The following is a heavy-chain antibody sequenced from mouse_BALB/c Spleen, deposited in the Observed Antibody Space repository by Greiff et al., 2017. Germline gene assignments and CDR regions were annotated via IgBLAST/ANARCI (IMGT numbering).Heavy chain of an antibody. CDR3: AREEGVRRGMDY. D-gene: IGHD2-14*01. V-gene: IGHV14-3*02. CDR1: GFNIKDTY. CDR2: IDPANGNT. Sequence: EVQLQQSGAELVKPGASVKLSCTASGFNIKDTYMHWVKQRPEQGLEWIGRIDPANGNTKYDPKFQGKATITADTSSNTAYLQLSSLTSEDTAVYYCAREEGVRRGMDYWGQGTSVTVSS. J-gene: IGHJ4*01.